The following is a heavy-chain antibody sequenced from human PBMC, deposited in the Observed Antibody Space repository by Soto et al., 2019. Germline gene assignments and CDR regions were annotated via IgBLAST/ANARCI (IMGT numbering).Heavy chain of an antibody. V-gene: IGHV4-39*01. CDR3: ASSSSFYCYYGMDV. CDR1: GGSISSSSYY. Sequence: PSETLSLTCTVSGGSISSSSYYWGWIRQPPGKGLEWLGSIYYSGSTYYNPSPKSRVTISVDTSKNQFSLKLSSVTAADTAVYYCASSSSFYCYYGMDVCGQGTTVTVYS. CDR2: IYYSGST. J-gene: IGHJ6*02.